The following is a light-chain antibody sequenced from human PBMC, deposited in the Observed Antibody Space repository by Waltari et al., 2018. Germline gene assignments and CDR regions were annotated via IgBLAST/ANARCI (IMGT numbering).Light chain of an antibody. CDR3: MQTLQFPIT. Sequence: DVVMTQSPDSLAVSLGERATINCKSSQSVLYSSNNKNYLAWYQQKPGQPPKLLLYWASTRASGAPDRFSGSGSGTDFTLKISRVEAEDVGVYYCMQTLQFPITFGGGTKVEI. V-gene: IGKV4-1*01. CDR2: WAS. J-gene: IGKJ4*01. CDR1: QSVLYSSNNKNY.